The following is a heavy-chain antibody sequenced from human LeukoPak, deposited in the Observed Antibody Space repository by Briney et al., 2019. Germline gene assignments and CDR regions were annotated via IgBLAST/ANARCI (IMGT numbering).Heavy chain of an antibody. V-gene: IGHV3-7*03. D-gene: IGHD3/OR15-3a*01. CDR1: GFTFGDTS. CDR3: ATSYDMGWLIGY. J-gene: IGHJ4*02. CDR2: IKQDGSEK. Sequence: TGGSLRLSCAASGFTFGDTSMNWVRQVPGQGLEWVANIKQDGSEKFYVASVKGRFTISRDNGKSSLYLQMNSLRAEDTALYYCATSYDMGWLIGYWGQGTLVTVSS.